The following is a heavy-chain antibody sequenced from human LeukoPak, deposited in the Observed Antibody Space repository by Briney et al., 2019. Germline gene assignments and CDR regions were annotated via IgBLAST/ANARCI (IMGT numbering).Heavy chain of an antibody. Sequence: ASVTVSCKASGYTFTSYYIHWMRQAPGQGLEWVGWINPDNGGTSYEQNFQGRVSMTRDTSISTVYMELSGLRSDDTAIYYCARGPSPGCFDYWGEGTLVTVSA. CDR2: INPDNGGT. CDR3: ARGPSPGCFDY. V-gene: IGHV1-2*02. J-gene: IGHJ4*02. CDR1: GYTFTSYY.